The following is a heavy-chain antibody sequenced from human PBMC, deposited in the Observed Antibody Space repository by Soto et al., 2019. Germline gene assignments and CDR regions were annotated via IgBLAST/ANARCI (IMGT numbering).Heavy chain of an antibody. CDR3: ARGCAARVWRRWGVICWFDV. Sequence: SETLSLTCAVYGGSFSGYYWSWIRQPPGKRLEWIGEINHSASTNYNPSLKSRVTISVDTSKNQFSLKLSSVTAADTAVYYCARGCAARVWRRWGVICWFDVWGQGTLVTVSS. D-gene: IGHD6-6*01. CDR1: GGSFSGYY. V-gene: IGHV4-34*01. J-gene: IGHJ5*02. CDR2: INHSAST.